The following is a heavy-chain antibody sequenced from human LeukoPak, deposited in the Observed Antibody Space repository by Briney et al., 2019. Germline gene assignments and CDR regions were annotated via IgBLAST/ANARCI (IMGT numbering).Heavy chain of an antibody. CDR3: ARDELVTMVRGVINY. D-gene: IGHD3-10*01. J-gene: IGHJ4*02. Sequence: GGSLRLSCAASGFTFSSYCMSWLRQAPGKGLEWVANIKQDGSEKYYVDSVKGRFTISRDNAKNSLYLQMNSLRAEDTAVYYCARDELVTMVRGVINYWGQGTLVTVSS. CDR2: IKQDGSEK. CDR1: GFTFSSYC. V-gene: IGHV3-7*01.